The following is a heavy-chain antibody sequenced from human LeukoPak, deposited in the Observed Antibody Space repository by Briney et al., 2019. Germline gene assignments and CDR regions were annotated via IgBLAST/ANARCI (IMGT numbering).Heavy chain of an antibody. V-gene: IGHV1-18*01. Sequence: ASEKVSCKASGYTFTSYGISWVRQAPGQGLEWMGWISAYNGNTNYAQKLQGRVTMTTDTSTSTAYMELRSLRFDDAAVYYCARAGVPNWFDPWGQGTLVTVSS. D-gene: IGHD2-2*01. CDR1: GYTFTSYG. CDR3: ARAGVPNWFDP. J-gene: IGHJ5*02. CDR2: ISAYNGNT.